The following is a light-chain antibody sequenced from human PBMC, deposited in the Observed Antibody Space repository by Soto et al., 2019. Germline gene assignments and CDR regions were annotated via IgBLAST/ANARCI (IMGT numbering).Light chain of an antibody. J-gene: IGKJ4*01. CDR3: QQYNTYFSLT. CDR2: KAS. Sequence: DVVMTQTPLSSPVTLGQPASISCRSSQSLVHSDGNTYLSWLQQRPGQPPRLLIYKASSLETGVPSRFSGSGSGTEFTLTISGLQPDDFASYYCQQYNTYFSLTFGGGTKVDIK. CDR1: QSLVHSDGNTY. V-gene: IGKV2-24*01.